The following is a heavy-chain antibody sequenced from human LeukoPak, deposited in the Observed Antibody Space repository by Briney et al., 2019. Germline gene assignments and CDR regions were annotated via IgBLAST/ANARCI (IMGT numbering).Heavy chain of an antibody. D-gene: IGHD6-13*01. J-gene: IGHJ6*02. CDR3: ARGKDSSRWYWGYYYYGMDV. Sequence: PGGSLRLSCAASGFTFSSYGMHWVRQAPGKGLEWVAVIWYDGSNKYYADSVKGRFTISRDNSKNTLYLQMNSLRAEDTAVYYCARGKDSSRWYWGYYYYGMDVWGQGTTVTVSS. CDR1: GFTFSSYG. CDR2: IWYDGSNK. V-gene: IGHV3-33*01.